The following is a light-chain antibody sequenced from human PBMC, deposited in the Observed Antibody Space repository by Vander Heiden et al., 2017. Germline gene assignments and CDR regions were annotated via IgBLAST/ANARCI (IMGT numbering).Light chain of an antibody. CDR1: SSDVGGYNH. J-gene: IGLJ2*01. CDR3: SSYTSSSTLTHVV. V-gene: IGLV2-14*01. CDR2: EVS. Sequence: QSALTQPASVFGFPGQPITISCTGTSSDVGGYNHVSWYQQHPGNAPKLMIYEVSNRPSGVSNRVSGSKSGNTASLTISGLQAEDEADYYCSSYTSSSTLTHVVFGGGTKLTVL.